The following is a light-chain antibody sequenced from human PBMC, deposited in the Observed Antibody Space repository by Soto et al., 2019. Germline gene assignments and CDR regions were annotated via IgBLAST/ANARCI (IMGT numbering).Light chain of an antibody. J-gene: IGLJ1*01. V-gene: IGLV2-14*01. CDR2: DVS. CDR1: SSDVGGYNY. CDR3: SSYTSSSPLDV. Sequence: QSALTQPASVSGSPGQSITISCTGTSSDVGGYNYVSWYQQHPGKAPKLMIYDVSNPPSGVSNRFAGSNYGNTASLTISGLQAEDEADYYCSSYTSSSPLDVFGTGTKLTV.